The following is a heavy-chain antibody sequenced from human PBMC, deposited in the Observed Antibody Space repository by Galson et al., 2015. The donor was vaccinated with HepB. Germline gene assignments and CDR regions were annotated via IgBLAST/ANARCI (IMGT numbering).Heavy chain of an antibody. CDR2: IKQDGSDK. V-gene: IGHV3-7*03. J-gene: IGHJ6*03. Sequence: SLRLSCAASGFTFSTFWMSWVRQAPGKGLEWVANIKQDGSDKYYVDSVKGRFTISRDNAKNSLYLQMNSLRAEDTAVYYCAREDVVVVPAARGGFYYYYYYMDVWGKGTTVTVSS. CDR3: AREDVVVVPAARGGFYYYYYYMDV. D-gene: IGHD2-2*01. CDR1: GFTFSTFW.